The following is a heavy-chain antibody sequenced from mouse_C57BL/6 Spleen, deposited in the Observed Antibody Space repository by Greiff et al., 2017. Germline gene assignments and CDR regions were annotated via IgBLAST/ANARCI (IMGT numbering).Heavy chain of an antibody. D-gene: IGHD1-1*01. J-gene: IGHJ4*01. CDR1: GYTFTSYW. CDR3: ALTVVGKNAMDY. Sequence: VQLQQPGAELVMPGASVKLSCKASGYTFTSYWMHWVKQRPGQGLEWIGEIDPSDSYTNYNQKFKGKSTLTVDKSSSTAYMQLSSLTSEDSAVYYCALTVVGKNAMDYWGQGTSVTVSS. V-gene: IGHV1-69*01. CDR2: IDPSDSYT.